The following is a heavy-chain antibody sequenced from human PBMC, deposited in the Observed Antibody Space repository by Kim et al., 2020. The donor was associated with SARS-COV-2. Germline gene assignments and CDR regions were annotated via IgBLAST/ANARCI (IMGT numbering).Heavy chain of an antibody. J-gene: IGHJ4*02. V-gene: IGHV3-74*01. D-gene: IGHD4-17*01. CDR3: AEDRYGPEH. CDR2: INGNGRNT. CDR1: GLTFSNYW. Sequence: GGSLRLSCAASGLTFSNYWMHWVRQAPGKGLVWVSRINGNGRNTDYADSVKGRFTIARDNAKSTLYLQMNSLRADDTAIYYCAEDRYGPEHWGLGTLVTVSS.